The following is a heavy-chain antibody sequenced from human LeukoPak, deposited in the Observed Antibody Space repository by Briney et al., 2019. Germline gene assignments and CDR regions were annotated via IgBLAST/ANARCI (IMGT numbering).Heavy chain of an antibody. J-gene: IGHJ3*01. Sequence: PSETLSLTCAVSGCSISSYFWSWIRQPAGKGLEWIGRIYISGSTNYNPSLKSRVTMSVDTSKNQFSLKLSSVTAADTAVYYCARALGPNDAFDFWGQGTMVTVSS. CDR2: IYISGST. V-gene: IGHV4-4*07. CDR1: GCSISSYF. CDR3: ARALGPNDAFDF.